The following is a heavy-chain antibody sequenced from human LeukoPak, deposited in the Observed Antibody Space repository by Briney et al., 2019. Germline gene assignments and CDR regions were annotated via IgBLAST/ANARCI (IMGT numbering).Heavy chain of an antibody. Sequence: GGSLRLSCAASGFTFSSYAMSWVRQAPGKGLEWVSVISGSGDSTYYADSVKGRFTISRDNSKNTLYLQMNSLRADDTAVYYCAKGRPCSSTSCYGSYFDYWGQGTLVTVSS. CDR3: AKGRPCSSTSCYGSYFDY. V-gene: IGHV3-23*01. D-gene: IGHD2-2*01. CDR1: GFTFSSYA. CDR2: ISGSGDST. J-gene: IGHJ4*02.